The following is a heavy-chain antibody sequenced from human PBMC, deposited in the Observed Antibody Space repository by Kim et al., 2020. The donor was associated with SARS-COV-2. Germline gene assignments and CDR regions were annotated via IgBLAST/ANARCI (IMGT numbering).Heavy chain of an antibody. V-gene: IGHV3-30*02. CDR1: GFSFTTSG. CDR3: AKALSTMSVVILGDPES. CDR2: ISSDGNTR. D-gene: IGHD3-22*01. J-gene: IGHJ5*01. Sequence: GGSLRLSCVTSGFSFTTSGMHWIRQFPGKGLECVACISSDGNTRSYGDSVKGRFTISRDTSKKTLYLQMRSLRPEDSALYYCAKALSTMSVVILGDPESWGHGTLVTVSA.